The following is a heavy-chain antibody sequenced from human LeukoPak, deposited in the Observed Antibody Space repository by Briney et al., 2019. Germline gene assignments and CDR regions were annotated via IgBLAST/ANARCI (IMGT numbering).Heavy chain of an antibody. V-gene: IGHV4-34*01. Sequence: SETLSLTCAVYGGSFSGYYWSWISQPPGKGLEWIGEINHSGSTNYNPSLKSRVTISVDTSKNQFSLKLSSVTAADTAVYYCARGIDPTTDYYYGMDVWGQGTTVTVSS. CDR3: ARGIDPTTDYYYGMDV. CDR2: INHSGST. CDR1: GGSFSGYY. J-gene: IGHJ6*02. D-gene: IGHD5-12*01.